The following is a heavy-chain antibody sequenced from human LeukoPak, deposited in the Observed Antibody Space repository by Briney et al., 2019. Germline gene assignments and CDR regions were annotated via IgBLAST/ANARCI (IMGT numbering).Heavy chain of an antibody. V-gene: IGHV3-23*01. Sequence: GGSLRLSCAASGFTFSNYAMSWVRQAPGKGLEWVSALSGSGGSTYYADSVKGRFTISRDNSKNTLFLQMDSLSGEDTAVYYCASHFSGHNFGTLESWGQGTLVTVSS. CDR2: LSGSGGST. CDR1: GFTFSNYA. CDR3: ASHFSGHNFGTLES. J-gene: IGHJ4*02. D-gene: IGHD5-18*01.